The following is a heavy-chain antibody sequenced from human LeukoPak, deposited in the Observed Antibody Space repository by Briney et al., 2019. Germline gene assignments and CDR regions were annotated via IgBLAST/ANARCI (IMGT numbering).Heavy chain of an antibody. CDR2: ISAYNGNT. V-gene: IGHV1-18*04. Sequence: ASVKVSCKAPGYTFTSYGISWVRQAPGQGLEWMGWISAYNGNTNYAQKLQGRVTMTTDTSTSTAYMELRSLRSDDTAVYYCARGLDIVVVPAAIGYYGMDVWGKGTTVTVSS. J-gene: IGHJ6*04. CDR1: GYTFTSYG. D-gene: IGHD2-2*02. CDR3: ARGLDIVVVPAAIGYYGMDV.